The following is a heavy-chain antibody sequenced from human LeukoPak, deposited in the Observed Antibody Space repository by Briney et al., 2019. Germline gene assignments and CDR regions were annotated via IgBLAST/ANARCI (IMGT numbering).Heavy chain of an antibody. CDR3: ANMGIAAAATYFDY. Sequence: GGSLRLSCAASGFTFSSYAMSWVRQAPGKGLEWVSAISGSGGSTYYAGSVKGRFTISRDNSKNTLYLQMNSLRAEDTAVYYCANMGIAAAATYFDYWGQGTLVTVSS. CDR2: ISGSGGST. D-gene: IGHD6-13*01. V-gene: IGHV3-23*01. J-gene: IGHJ4*02. CDR1: GFTFSSYA.